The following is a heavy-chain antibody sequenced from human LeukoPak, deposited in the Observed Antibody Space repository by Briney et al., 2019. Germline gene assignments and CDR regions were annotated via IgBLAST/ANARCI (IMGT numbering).Heavy chain of an antibody. CDR1: GGSISSSSYY. Sequence: PSETLSLTCTVSGGSISSSSYYWGWIRQPPGKGLEWIGSIYYSGSTYYNPSLKSRVTISVDTSKNQFSLKLSSVTAADTAVYYCARVLYCSSTSCTNWFDPWGQGTLVTVSS. J-gene: IGHJ5*02. D-gene: IGHD2-2*01. CDR3: ARVLYCSSTSCTNWFDP. V-gene: IGHV4-39*07. CDR2: IYYSGST.